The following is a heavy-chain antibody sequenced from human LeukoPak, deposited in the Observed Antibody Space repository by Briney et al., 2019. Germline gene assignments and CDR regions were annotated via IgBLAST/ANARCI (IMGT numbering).Heavy chain of an antibody. CDR3: DPHDSASQF. Sequence: GRSLRLSCAASGFTFSSHGMHWVRQAPGKGLEWVAVIWYDESSKYYADSVKGRFTISRDNSKNTLYLQMNSLRAEDTAVYYCDPHDSASQFWGQGTLVTVSS. D-gene: IGHD6-6*01. V-gene: IGHV3-33*01. CDR2: IWYDESSK. CDR1: GFTFSSHG. J-gene: IGHJ4*02.